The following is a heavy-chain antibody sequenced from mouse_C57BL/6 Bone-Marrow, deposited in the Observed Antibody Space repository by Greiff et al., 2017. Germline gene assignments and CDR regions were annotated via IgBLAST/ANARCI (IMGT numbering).Heavy chain of an antibody. D-gene: IGHD2-5*01. CDR3: ARHEAYYSNYGPAWFAY. J-gene: IGHJ3*01. CDR2: FYPGSGSI. V-gene: IGHV1-62-2*01. CDR1: GYTFTEYT. Sequence: VQLQQSGAELVKPGASVKLSCKASGYTFTEYTIHWVKQRSGQGLEWIGWFYPGSGSIKYNEKFKDKATLIADKSSSTVYMELSRLTSEDSAVYFCARHEAYYSNYGPAWFAYWGQGTLVTVSA.